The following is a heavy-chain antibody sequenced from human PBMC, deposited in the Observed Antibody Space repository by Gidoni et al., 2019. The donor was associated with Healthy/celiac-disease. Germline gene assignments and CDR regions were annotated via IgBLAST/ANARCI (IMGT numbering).Heavy chain of an antibody. CDR1: GFTFSIYS. CDR2: ISSSSSYI. V-gene: IGHV3-21*01. Sequence: EVQLVESGGGLVKHGGSLRLDCEASGFTFSIYSMNWVRQAPGKGLEWVSSISSSSSYIYYADSVKGRFTISRDNAKNSLYLQRNSLRAEDTAVYYCARDGLGHYYDSSGNNWFDPWGQGTLVTVSS. CDR3: ARDGLGHYYDSSGNNWFDP. J-gene: IGHJ5*02. D-gene: IGHD3-22*01.